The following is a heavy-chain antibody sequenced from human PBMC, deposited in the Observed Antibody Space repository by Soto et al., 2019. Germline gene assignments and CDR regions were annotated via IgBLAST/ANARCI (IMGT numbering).Heavy chain of an antibody. CDR3: ARSFGVHYDILTGYYNRGEFDY. Sequence: GGSLRLSCAASGFTFSSYAMSWVRQAPGKGLEWVSSISGSSGNIYYADSVKGRFTISRDNAKNSLYLQMNSLRAEDTAVYYCARSFGVHYDILTGYYNRGEFDYWGQGTLVTVSS. D-gene: IGHD3-9*01. CDR1: GFTFSSYA. V-gene: IGHV3-21*01. J-gene: IGHJ4*02. CDR2: ISGSSGNI.